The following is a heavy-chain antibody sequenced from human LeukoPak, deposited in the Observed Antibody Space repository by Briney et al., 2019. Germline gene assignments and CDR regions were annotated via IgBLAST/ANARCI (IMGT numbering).Heavy chain of an antibody. CDR1: GYTFTAYS. V-gene: IGHV1-2*02. J-gene: IGHJ3*01. CDR2: INPNSGGT. Sequence: ASVKVSCKASGYTFTAYSMHWVRQAPGQGLEWMAWINPNSGGTNYAQRFQGRVTLTRDTSIATAYMELSSLKSDDTAVYFCARDLYSSATDLYSSAWTGAFDVWGQGTMVTVSS. CDR3: ARDLYSSATDLYSSAWTGAFDV. D-gene: IGHD6-19*01.